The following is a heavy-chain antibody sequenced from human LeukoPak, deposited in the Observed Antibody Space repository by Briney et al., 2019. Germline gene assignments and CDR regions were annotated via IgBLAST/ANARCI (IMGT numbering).Heavy chain of an antibody. CDR2: IIPIFGTA. CDR1: GYTFNTFTTYG. V-gene: IGHV1-69*05. Sequence: SVKVSCKASGYTFNTFTTYGISWVRQAPGQGLEWMGGIIPIFGTANYAQKFQGRVTMTRDMSTSTVYMELSSRRSEDTAVYYCARSKDYGDYPGGFQHWGQGTLVTVSS. CDR3: ARSKDYGDYPGGFQH. D-gene: IGHD4-17*01. J-gene: IGHJ1*01.